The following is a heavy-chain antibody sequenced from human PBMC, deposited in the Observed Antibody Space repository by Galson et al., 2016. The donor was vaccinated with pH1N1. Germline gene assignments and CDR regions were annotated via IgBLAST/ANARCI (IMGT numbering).Heavy chain of an antibody. J-gene: IGHJ2*01. D-gene: IGHD3-10*01. Sequence: CAISGDSVSSNSAAWNWIRQSPSRGLEWLGRTYYRSKWYNDYAVTVKSRITINPDTSKNQFSLQLNSVTPEDTAVYYCATYYYGSGGYYWQKAEVWYFDLWGRGTLVTVSS. CDR1: GDSVSSNSAA. CDR3: ATYYYGSGGYYWQKAEVWYFDL. CDR2: TYYRSKWYN. V-gene: IGHV6-1*01.